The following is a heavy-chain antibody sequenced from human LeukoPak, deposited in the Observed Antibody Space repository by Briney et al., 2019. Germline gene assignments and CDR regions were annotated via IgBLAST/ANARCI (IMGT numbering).Heavy chain of an antibody. V-gene: IGHV4-4*02. CDR3: ARYCSSTSCYFQSAFDP. J-gene: IGHJ5*02. CDR1: GGSISSSNW. Sequence: SETLSLTCAVSGGSISSSNWWSWVRQPPGKGLEWIGEIYHSGSTNYNPSLKSRVTISVDKSKNQFSLKLSSVTAADTAVYYCARYCSSTSCYFQSAFDPWGQGTLSPSPQ. D-gene: IGHD2-2*01. CDR2: IYHSGST.